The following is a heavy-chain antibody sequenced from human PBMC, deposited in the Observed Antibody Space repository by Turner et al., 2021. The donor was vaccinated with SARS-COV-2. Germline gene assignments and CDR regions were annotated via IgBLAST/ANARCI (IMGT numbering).Heavy chain of an antibody. CDR2: IWYDGSNK. D-gene: IGHD2-21*01. CDR1: GFTFSSYG. V-gene: IGHV3-33*01. J-gene: IGHJ4*02. Sequence: QVQLVESGGGVVQPGRSLRLSCAASGFTFSSYGMHWVRQATGKGLEWVAIIWYDGSNKYYADSVKGRFTISRDNSKNTLYLQMNSLRAEDTAVYYCARNRVDCGGDCYSFDYWGQGTLVTVSS. CDR3: ARNRVDCGGDCYSFDY.